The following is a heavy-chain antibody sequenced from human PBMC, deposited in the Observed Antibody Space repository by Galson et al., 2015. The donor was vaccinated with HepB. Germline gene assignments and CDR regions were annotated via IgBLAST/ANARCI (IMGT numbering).Heavy chain of an antibody. J-gene: IGHJ4*02. CDR2: VYDSGTT. CDR1: GGSISSNSDY. Sequence: ETLSLTCSVSGGSISSNSDYWNWIRQSPGKGLEWIGAVYDSGTTYYNPSLKSRVTISTDTSKNRFSLRLISVTAADTAVYYCARRGNDFTFDYWGQRTLVTVSS. V-gene: IGHV4-39*01. CDR3: ARRGNDFTFDY. D-gene: IGHD3-3*01.